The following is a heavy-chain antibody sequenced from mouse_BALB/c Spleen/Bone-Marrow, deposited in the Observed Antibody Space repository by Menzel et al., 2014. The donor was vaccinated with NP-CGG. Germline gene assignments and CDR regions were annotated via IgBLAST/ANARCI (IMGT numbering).Heavy chain of an antibody. D-gene: IGHD4-1*01. V-gene: IGHV5-9*02. CDR3: ARPLTGAYFDY. J-gene: IGHJ2*01. CDR1: GFAFSSYD. Sequence: EVQLVESGGGLVKPGGSLKLSCAASGFAFSSYDMSWVRQTPEKRLEWVATISSGGSYTYYPDSAKGRFTIPRDNARNHLYLQMSSLRSEDTALYYCARPLTGAYFDYWGQGTTLTISS. CDR2: ISSGGSYT.